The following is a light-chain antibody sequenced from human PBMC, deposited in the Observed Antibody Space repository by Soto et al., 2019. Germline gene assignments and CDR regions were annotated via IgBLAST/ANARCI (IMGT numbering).Light chain of an antibody. CDR1: SSDIGGYNY. Sequence: QSALTQPASVSGSPGQSITISCTGSSSDIGGYNYVSWYQQHPGKAPKLLIYDVSYRPSGISDRFSGSKSGTTASLTISGLQPDDEADYYCSSYGASSTLFGGGTKLTVL. V-gene: IGLV2-14*03. CDR3: SSYGASSTL. CDR2: DVS. J-gene: IGLJ2*01.